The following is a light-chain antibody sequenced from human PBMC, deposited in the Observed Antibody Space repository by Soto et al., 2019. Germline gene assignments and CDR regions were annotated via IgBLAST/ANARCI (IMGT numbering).Light chain of an antibody. CDR1: QTIATY. CDR2: TSS. V-gene: IGKV1-5*01. CDR3: QQYNSYSPA. J-gene: IGKJ1*01. Sequence: IEMTQSPASLSASVGDRVTITCRASQTIATYLNWFQHKSGRAPKLLIYTSSSVNSGVSSRFRGSGSGTEFTLTISSLQPDDFATYYCQQYNSYSPAFGQGTKVDI.